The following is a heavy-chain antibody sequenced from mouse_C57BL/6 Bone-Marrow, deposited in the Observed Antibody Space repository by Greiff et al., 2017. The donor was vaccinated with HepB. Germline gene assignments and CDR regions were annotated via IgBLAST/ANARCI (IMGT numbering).Heavy chain of an antibody. J-gene: IGHJ3*01. CDR3: GRLDGKHGNY. D-gene: IGHD2-1*01. Sequence: QVQLQQSGPELVKPGASVKISCKASGYAFSSSWMNWVKQRPGKGLEWIGRIYPGDGDTNYNGKFKGKATLTADKSSSTDYMQLSSLTSEDSAVYFCGRLDGKHGNYWGQGTLVTVSA. CDR1: GYAFSSSW. CDR2: IYPGDGDT. V-gene: IGHV1-82*01.